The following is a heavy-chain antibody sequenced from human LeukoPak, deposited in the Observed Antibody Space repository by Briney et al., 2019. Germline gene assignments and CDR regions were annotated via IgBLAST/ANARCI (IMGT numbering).Heavy chain of an antibody. Sequence: ASVKVSCKASGYTFTSYGISWVRQAPGQGLEWMGWISAYNGNTNYAQKLQGRVTMTTDTSTSTAYMELRSLRSDDTAVYYCARDPGNSGSYDRFDPWGQGTLVTVSS. CDR1: GYTFTSYG. V-gene: IGHV1-18*01. J-gene: IGHJ5*02. D-gene: IGHD1-26*01. CDR2: ISAYNGNT. CDR3: ARDPGNSGSYDRFDP.